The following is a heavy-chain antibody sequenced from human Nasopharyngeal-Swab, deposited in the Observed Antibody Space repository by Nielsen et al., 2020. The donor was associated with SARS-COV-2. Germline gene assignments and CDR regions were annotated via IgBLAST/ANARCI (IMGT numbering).Heavy chain of an antibody. CDR1: GYTFTGYY. CDR2: INPNSGGT. Sequence: ASVKVSCKASGYTFTGYYMHWVRQAPGQGLEWMGRINPNSGGTNYAQKFQGRVTMTRDTSISTAYMELSRLRSDDTAVYYCARDPTSVAGTGDYYYGRDVGGKGTTV. V-gene: IGHV1-2*06. CDR3: ARDPTSVAGTGDYYYGRDV. D-gene: IGHD6-19*01. J-gene: IGHJ6*04.